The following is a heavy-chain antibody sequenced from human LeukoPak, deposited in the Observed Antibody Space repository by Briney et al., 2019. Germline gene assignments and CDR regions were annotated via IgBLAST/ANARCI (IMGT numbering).Heavy chain of an antibody. Sequence: GASVKVSCKASVYTFTNYDINWVRQATGQGPEWMGWMNPKSGNTGYAQKFQGRVTMTRNTSISTAYMELSSLRSDDTAVYYCARDQDIVVVVAALRQRETGGFDPWGQGTLVTVSS. J-gene: IGHJ5*02. CDR3: ARDQDIVVVVAALRQRETGGFDP. CDR2: MNPKSGNT. D-gene: IGHD2-15*01. V-gene: IGHV1-8*01. CDR1: VYTFTNYD.